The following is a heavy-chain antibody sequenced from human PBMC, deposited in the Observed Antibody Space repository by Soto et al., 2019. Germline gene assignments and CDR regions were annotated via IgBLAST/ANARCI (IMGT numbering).Heavy chain of an antibody. J-gene: IGHJ6*02. CDR2: ISGSGGST. CDR1: GFTFSSYA. V-gene: IGHV3-23*01. Sequence: GGSLRLSCAASGFTFSSYAMSWVRQAPGKGLEWVSAISGSGGSTYCADSVKGRLTISRDNSKNTLYLQMNSLRAEDTAVYYCAKDHLSQVYYGMDVWGQGTTVTVSS. CDR3: AKDHLSQVYYGMDV.